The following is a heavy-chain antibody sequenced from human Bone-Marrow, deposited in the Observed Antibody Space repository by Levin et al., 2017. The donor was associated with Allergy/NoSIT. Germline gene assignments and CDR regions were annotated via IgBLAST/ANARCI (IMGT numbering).Heavy chain of an antibody. J-gene: IGHJ5*02. V-gene: IGHV3-74*01. D-gene: IGHD3-10*01. CDR2: INSDGSST. CDR3: TRERGAEAIYHWCDP. Sequence: GESLKISCAASGFTFSSHWMHWVRQAPGKGLVWVSRINSDGSSTSYADSVKGRFTISRDNAKNTLYLQMNSLRVDDAATYYCTRERGAEAIYHWCDPWGPGTLVTVSS. CDR1: GFTFSSHW.